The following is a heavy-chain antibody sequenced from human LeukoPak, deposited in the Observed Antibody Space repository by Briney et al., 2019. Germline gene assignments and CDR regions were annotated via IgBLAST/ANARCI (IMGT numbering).Heavy chain of an antibody. J-gene: IGHJ5*02. CDR3: AKGVGIEGAGHFDP. Sequence: PGGSLRLSCAASGFTFSSYAMTWVRQAPGKGLEWVSSISGSGYSTYYADSVKGRFTISRDNSKNTLCLQMNSLRGEDTAVYYCAKGVGIEGAGHFDPWGQGTVVTVSS. CDR2: ISGSGYST. V-gene: IGHV3-23*01. CDR1: GFTFSSYA. D-gene: IGHD6-13*01.